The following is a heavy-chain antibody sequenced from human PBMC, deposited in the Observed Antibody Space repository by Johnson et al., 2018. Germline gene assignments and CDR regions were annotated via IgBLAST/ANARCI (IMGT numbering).Heavy chain of an antibody. J-gene: IGHJ6*02. CDR2: IWYDGNNK. V-gene: IGHV3-33*01. CDR3: ARDICSSTSCYFYYYGMDV. Sequence: QVQLVQSGGGVVQPGRSLRLSCAASGFTFSVNGMHWVRQAPGKGLEWVAVIWYDGNNKYYADSVKGRFTISRDNSKNTLYLQLNSLRAEDTAVYYCARDICSSTSCYFYYYGMDVWRQGTTVTVSS. D-gene: IGHD2-2*01. CDR1: GFTFSVNG.